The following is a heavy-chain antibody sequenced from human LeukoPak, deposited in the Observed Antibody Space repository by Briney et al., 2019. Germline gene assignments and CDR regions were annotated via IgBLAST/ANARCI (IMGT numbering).Heavy chain of an antibody. J-gene: IGHJ6*03. V-gene: IGHV3-30*04. D-gene: IGHD1-26*01. CDR3: ARKGGATTYGYYYYYMDV. CDR2: ISYDGSNK. CDR1: GFTFSSYA. Sequence: PGGSLRLSCAASGFTFSSYAMHWVRQAPGKGLEWVAVISYDGSNKYYADSVKGRFTISRDDSKNTLYLQMNSLRAEDTAVYYCARKGGATTYGYYYYYMDVWGKGTTVTISS.